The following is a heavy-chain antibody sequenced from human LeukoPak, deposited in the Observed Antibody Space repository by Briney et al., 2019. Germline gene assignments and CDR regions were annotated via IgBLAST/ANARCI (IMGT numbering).Heavy chain of an antibody. CDR3: ARDGRMAVAGSFDY. CDR2: IYSGGST. D-gene: IGHD6-19*01. J-gene: IGHJ4*02. V-gene: IGHV3-66*01. CDR1: GFTVSSNY. Sequence: GGSLRLSCAASGFTVSSNYMSWVRQAPGKGLEWVSVIYSGGSTYYADSVKGRFTISRDNSKNTLYLQMNSLRAEDTAVYYCARDGRMAVAGSFDYWGQGTLVTVSS.